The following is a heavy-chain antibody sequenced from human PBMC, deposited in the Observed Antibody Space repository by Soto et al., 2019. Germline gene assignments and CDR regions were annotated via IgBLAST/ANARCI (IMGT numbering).Heavy chain of an antibody. V-gene: IGHV1-8*01. CDR1: GYTFTSYD. J-gene: IGHJ4*02. Sequence: ASVKVSCKASGYTFTSYDINWVRQATGQGLEWMGWMNPNSGNTGYAQKFQGRVTMTRNTSISTAYMELSSPRSEDTAVYYCATNGNYDYVWGSLDWGQGTLVTVSS. CDR3: ATNGNYDYVWGSLD. D-gene: IGHD3-16*01. CDR2: MNPNSGNT.